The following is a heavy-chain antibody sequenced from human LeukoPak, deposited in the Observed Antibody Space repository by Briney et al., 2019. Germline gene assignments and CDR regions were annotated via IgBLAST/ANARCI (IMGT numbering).Heavy chain of an antibody. CDR2: VHDSGRT. CDR1: GGSVNNFF. J-gene: IGHJ4*02. V-gene: IGHV4-59*02. CDR3: AREIGSGSSHIGTSDS. D-gene: IGHD3-10*01. Sequence: SETLSLTCTVSGGSVNNFFWTWIRQPPGKRLEWIGDVHDSGRTTYNPSLKSRVSTSLDTSNNKFSLKLTSVTAADTAVYHCAREIGSGSSHIGTSDSWGRGILVTVSS.